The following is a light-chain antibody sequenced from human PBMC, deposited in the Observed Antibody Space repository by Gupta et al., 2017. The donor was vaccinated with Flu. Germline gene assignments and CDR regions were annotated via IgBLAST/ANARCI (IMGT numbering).Light chain of an antibody. J-gene: IGKJ5*01. CDR2: DAS. CDR3: QQFRQWPFT. V-gene: IGKV3-15*01. Sequence: PATPSGPPGEGVTLSCRASQTIGVDLAWYQQKPGQAPRPLIYDASFRATGVPARFSAGGSGTEFTLTISSLQSEDFAVYYCQQFRQWPFTFGQGTRLDIK. CDR1: QTIGVD.